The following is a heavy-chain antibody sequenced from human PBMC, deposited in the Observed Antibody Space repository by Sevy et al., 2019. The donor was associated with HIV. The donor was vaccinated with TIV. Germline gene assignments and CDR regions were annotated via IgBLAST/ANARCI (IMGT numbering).Heavy chain of an antibody. J-gene: IGHJ4*02. CDR3: AKGRKAGSSAIYFDS. D-gene: IGHD6-19*01. CDR2: ITWNSGNI. V-gene: IGHV3-9*01. Sequence: GGSLRLSCAVSGFIFEDFAMHWVRQVPGRGLEWVAHITWNSGNIDYAGSVKGRFTISRDNAKRSLYLEMNSLTGEDTAFYYCAKGRKAGSSAIYFDSWGQGTMVTVSS. CDR1: GFIFEDFA.